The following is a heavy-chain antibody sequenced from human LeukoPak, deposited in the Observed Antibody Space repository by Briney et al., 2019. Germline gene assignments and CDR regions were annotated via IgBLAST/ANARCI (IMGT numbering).Heavy chain of an antibody. Sequence: SETLSLTCTVSGGSISSYYWSWIRQPPGKGLEWIGYIYYSGSTNYNPSLKSRVTISVDTSKDQFSLKLSSVTAADTAVYYCARAPFGCSSTSCYPDAFDIWGQGTMVTVSS. CDR1: GGSISSYY. J-gene: IGHJ3*02. CDR2: IYYSGST. V-gene: IGHV4-59*01. D-gene: IGHD2-2*01. CDR3: ARAPFGCSSTSCYPDAFDI.